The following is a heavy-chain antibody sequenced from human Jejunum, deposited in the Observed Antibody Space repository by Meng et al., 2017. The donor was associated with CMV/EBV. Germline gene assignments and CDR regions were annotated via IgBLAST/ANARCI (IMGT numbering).Heavy chain of an antibody. V-gene: IGHV3-74*01. Sequence: GFAFSAYWMHWVRQSPGGGLVWVSRISPDGSSTRYADSVKGRFTISRNNAKSTLSLHMKSVRAEDTAVYFCVRDKRFFDSYYVMDVWGQGTTVTVSS. CDR2: ISPDGSST. D-gene: IGHD3-3*01. CDR3: VRDKRFFDSYYVMDV. CDR1: GFAFSAYW. J-gene: IGHJ6*02.